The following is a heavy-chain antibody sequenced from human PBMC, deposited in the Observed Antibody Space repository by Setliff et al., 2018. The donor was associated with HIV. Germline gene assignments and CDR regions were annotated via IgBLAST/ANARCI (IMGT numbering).Heavy chain of an antibody. D-gene: IGHD2-15*01. CDR2: VSDSGTT. V-gene: IGHV4-59*01. J-gene: IGHJ5*02. CDR3: ARGGASSKYLDP. Sequence: SETLSLTCTVSGGSISPYYWSWIRQPPGKGLEWIAWVSDSGTTNYNPSLKSRVTLSVDTSKNQFSLSLTSVTGADTAVYYCARGGASSKYLDPWGQGTLVTVSS. CDR1: GGSISPYY.